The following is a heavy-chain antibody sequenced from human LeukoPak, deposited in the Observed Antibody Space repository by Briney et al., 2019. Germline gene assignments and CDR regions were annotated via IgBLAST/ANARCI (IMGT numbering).Heavy chain of an antibody. V-gene: IGHV3-23*01. CDR2: ISGSGRST. Sequence: GSLRLSCAASGFTFNNYAMNWVRQAPGKGLEWVSSISGSGRSTYYADSVKDRFTISRDNSKNTLYLQMNSLRAEDTAVYYCASRWYFDLWGRGTLVSVSS. CDR3: ASRWYFDL. CDR1: GFTFNNYA. J-gene: IGHJ2*01.